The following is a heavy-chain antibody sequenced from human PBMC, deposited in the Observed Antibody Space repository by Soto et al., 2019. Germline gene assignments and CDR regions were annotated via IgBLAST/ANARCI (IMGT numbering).Heavy chain of an antibody. V-gene: IGHV4-4*07. CDR1: GGSISSCY. Sequence: SETLSLTCTVSGGSISSCYWSWIRQPAGKGLEWIGRIYTSGSTNYNPSLKSRVTMSVDTSKNQFSLKLSSVTAADTAVYYCARDALNWNYVSGQVPYYYYGMDVWGQGTTVTVSS. CDR3: ARDALNWNYVSGQVPYYYYGMDV. D-gene: IGHD1-7*01. J-gene: IGHJ6*02. CDR2: IYTSGST.